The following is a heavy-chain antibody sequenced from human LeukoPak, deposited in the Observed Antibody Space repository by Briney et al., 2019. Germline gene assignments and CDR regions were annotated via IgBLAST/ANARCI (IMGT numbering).Heavy chain of an antibody. Sequence: GGSLRLSCVASGFTFGKYWMSWVRQAPGKGLEWVASIKLDGSEKNYVDSVKGRFTISRDNTKNSLYLQMNSLGVEDTAVFYCARDQYDTWSRRGNFDSWGQGTLVIVSS. D-gene: IGHD3-3*01. CDR3: ARDQYDTWSRRGNFDS. CDR2: IKLDGSEK. CDR1: GFTFGKYW. J-gene: IGHJ4*02. V-gene: IGHV3-7*03.